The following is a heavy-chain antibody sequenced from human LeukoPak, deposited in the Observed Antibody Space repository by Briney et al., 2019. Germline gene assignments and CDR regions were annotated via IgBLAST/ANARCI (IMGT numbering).Heavy chain of an antibody. Sequence: GGSLTLSCAASGFSFNSYAMSWVRQAPGKGLEWVSAISGGGDNTYYADSVKGRFTISRDNSKNTLYLQMNSLRAEDTAVYYCARDRTWDGGWYSYWGQGTLVTVSS. CDR1: GFSFNSYA. J-gene: IGHJ4*02. D-gene: IGHD6-19*01. CDR3: ARDRTWDGGWYSY. CDR2: ISGGGDNT. V-gene: IGHV3-23*01.